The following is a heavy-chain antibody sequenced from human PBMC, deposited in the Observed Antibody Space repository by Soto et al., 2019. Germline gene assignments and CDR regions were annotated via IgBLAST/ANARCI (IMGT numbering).Heavy chain of an antibody. V-gene: IGHV1-3*01. D-gene: IGHD3-10*01. J-gene: IGHJ6*02. Sequence: ASVKVSCKASGYTFTSYAMHWVRQAPGQRLEWMGWINAGNGNTKYSQKFQGRVTITRDTSASTAYMELSSLRSEDTAVYYCARASLQWFGESPYYYGMDVWGHGTTVTVSS. CDR2: INAGNGNT. CDR1: GYTFTSYA. CDR3: ARASLQWFGESPYYYGMDV.